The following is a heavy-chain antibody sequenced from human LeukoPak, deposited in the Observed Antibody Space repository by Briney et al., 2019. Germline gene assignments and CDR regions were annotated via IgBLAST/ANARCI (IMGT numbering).Heavy chain of an antibody. Sequence: SETLSLTCTVSGGSISSGGYYWSWIRQHPGKGLEWIGYIYYSRSTYYNPSLKSRVTISVDTSKNQFSLKLSSVTAADTAVYYCARIRLHYFDYWGQGTLVTVSS. CDR1: GGSISSGGYY. V-gene: IGHV4-31*03. CDR3: ARIRLHYFDY. CDR2: IYYSRST. J-gene: IGHJ4*02.